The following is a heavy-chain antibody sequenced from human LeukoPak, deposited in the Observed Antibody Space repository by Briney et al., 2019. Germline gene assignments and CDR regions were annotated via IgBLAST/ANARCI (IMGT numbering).Heavy chain of an antibody. CDR2: IYPFYSDT. Sequence: GESLKTSFRGSGYSFTRNWIGWGRPMPGKGLEWMGIIYPFYSDTSNSPSFQGQVTFSAYQSISTAYLQWSSLKASDTAMYYCARHPHGSTYFDYWGQGTLVTVSS. V-gene: IGHV5-51*01. CDR3: ARHPHGSTYFDY. CDR1: GYSFTRNW. J-gene: IGHJ4*02. D-gene: IGHD3-10*01.